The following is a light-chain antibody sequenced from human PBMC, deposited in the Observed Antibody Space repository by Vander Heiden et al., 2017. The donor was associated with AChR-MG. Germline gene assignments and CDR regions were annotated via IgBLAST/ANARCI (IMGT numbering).Light chain of an antibody. J-gene: IGKJ2*01. CDR3: QQDNSYPYT. Sequence: DIQMTQSPSTLSASVGDRVTITCRASQSISSWLAWYQQKPGKAPKLLIYKASSLESEVPSRFSGSGSGTEFTLTISSLQPDDFATYYCQQDNSYPYTFGQGTKLEIK. CDR2: KAS. V-gene: IGKV1-5*03. CDR1: QSISSW.